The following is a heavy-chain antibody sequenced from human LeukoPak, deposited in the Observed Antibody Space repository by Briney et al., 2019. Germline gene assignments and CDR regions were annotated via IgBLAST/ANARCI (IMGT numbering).Heavy chain of an antibody. CDR3: ARGGYGHGFDI. J-gene: IGHJ3*02. V-gene: IGHV3-9*01. CDR1: GFTFDEYA. D-gene: IGHD5-12*01. CDR2: ISWNSGSI. Sequence: GGSLRLSCAASGFTFDEYAIHWVRQAPGKGLEWVSGISWNSGSIGYADSVKGRFTISRDNAKNSLYLQMNSLRVEDTAVYYCARGGYGHGFDIWGQGTMVTVSS.